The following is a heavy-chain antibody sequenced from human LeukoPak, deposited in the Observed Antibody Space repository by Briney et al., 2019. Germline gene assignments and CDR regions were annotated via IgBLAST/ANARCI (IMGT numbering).Heavy chain of an antibody. Sequence: GGSLRLSCAASGFTFSSYSMNWVRQAPGKGLEWVSSISSSSSYIYYADSVKGRFTISRDNAKNSLYLQMNSLRAEDTAVYYCARGGDGYNFGYWGQGTLVTVPS. CDR2: ISSSSSYI. J-gene: IGHJ4*02. CDR1: GFTFSSYS. D-gene: IGHD5-24*01. V-gene: IGHV3-21*01. CDR3: ARGGDGYNFGY.